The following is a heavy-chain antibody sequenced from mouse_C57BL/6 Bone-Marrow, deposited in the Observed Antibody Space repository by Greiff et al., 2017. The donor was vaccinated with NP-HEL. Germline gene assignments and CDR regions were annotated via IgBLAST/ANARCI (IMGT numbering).Heavy chain of an antibody. D-gene: IGHD4-1*01. CDR3: ATLTAWFAY. CDR1: GYTFTDYY. Sequence: VQLQQSGPELVKPGASVKISCKASGYTFTDYYMNWVKQSHGKSLEWIGDINPNNGGTSYNQKFQGKATITADTSSNTAYLQLSSLTSEDTAIYYCATLTAWFAYWGQGTLVTVSA. V-gene: IGHV1-26*01. CDR2: INPNNGGT. J-gene: IGHJ3*01.